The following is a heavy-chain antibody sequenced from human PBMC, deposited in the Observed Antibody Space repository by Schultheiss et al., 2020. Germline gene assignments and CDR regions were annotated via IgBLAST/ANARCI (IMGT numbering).Heavy chain of an antibody. J-gene: IGHJ6*03. CDR3: ARTRAAILSYYYYMDV. Sequence: SGPTLVKPTQTLTLTCTFSGFSLSTSGVGVGWIRQPPGKALEWLAHIFSNDEKSYSTSLKSRLTISKDTSKSQVVLTMTNMDPVDTATYYCARTRAAILSYYYYMDVWGKGTTVTVSS. CDR1: GFSLSTSGVG. CDR2: IFSNDEK. D-gene: IGHD2-2*01. V-gene: IGHV2-26*01.